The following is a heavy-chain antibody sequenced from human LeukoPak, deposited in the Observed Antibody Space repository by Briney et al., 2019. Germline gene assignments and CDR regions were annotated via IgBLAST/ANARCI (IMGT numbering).Heavy chain of an antibody. V-gene: IGHV4-59*01. CDR1: GGSISSYY. J-gene: IGHJ4*02. Sequence: SETLSLTCTVSGGSISSYYWSWIRQPPGKGLEWIGYIYYSGCTNYNPSLKSRVTISVDTSKNQFSLKLSSVTAADTAVYYCARVAGSGYSYGLGYYFDYWGQGTLVTVSS. CDR3: ARVAGSGYSYGLGYYFDY. CDR2: IYYSGCT. D-gene: IGHD5-18*01.